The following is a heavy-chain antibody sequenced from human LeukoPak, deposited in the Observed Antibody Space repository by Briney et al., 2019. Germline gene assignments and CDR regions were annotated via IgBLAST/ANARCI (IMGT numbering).Heavy chain of an antibody. Sequence: SETLSLTCTVSGGSINSYYWSWIRQSPGKGLEWIGYIYFIGSTYYNPSLTGRVTISVDTSKNQFSLKLNSVTAADTALYYCASADCSGGTCYSVYLNWGQGALVIVSS. CDR2: IYFIGST. CDR1: GGSINSYY. V-gene: IGHV4-59*12. J-gene: IGHJ4*02. D-gene: IGHD2-15*01. CDR3: ASADCSGGTCYSVYLN.